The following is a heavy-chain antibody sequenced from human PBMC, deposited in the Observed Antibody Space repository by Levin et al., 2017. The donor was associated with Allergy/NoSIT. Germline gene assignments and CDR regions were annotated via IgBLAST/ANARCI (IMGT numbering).Heavy chain of an antibody. J-gene: IGHJ6*02. D-gene: IGHD6-13*01. Sequence: EASVKVSCEASGYTFTNYDINWVRQATGQGLEWMGWIDPNSGHTGYAQKFQGRVTVTRNTSISTAYMELGSLKSEDTAVYYCAVRGRAAAYYYYGMDVWGQGTTVIVSS. CDR2: IDPNSGHT. CDR1: GYTFTNYD. V-gene: IGHV1-8*01. CDR3: AVRGRAAAYYYYGMDV.